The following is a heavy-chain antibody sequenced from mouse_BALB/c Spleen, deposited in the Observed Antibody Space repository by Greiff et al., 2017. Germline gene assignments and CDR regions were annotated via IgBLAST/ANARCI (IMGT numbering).Heavy chain of an antibody. J-gene: IGHJ4*01. CDR2: IYPGDGDT. CDR3: ARGGNPYYAMDY. D-gene: IGHD2-1*01. V-gene: IGHV1-82*01. Sequence: QVQLKQSGPELVKPGASVKISCKASGYAFSSSWMNWVKQRPGQGLEWIGRIYPGDGDTNYNGKFKGKATLTADKSSSTAYMQLSSLTSVDSAVYFCARGGNPYYAMDYWGQGTSVTVSS. CDR1: GYAFSSSW.